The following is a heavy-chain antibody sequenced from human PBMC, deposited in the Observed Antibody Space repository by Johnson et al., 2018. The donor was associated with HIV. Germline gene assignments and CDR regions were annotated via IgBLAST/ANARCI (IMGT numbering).Heavy chain of an antibody. Sequence: QVQLVESGGRVVQPGRSLRLSCAASGFTFNSYGMHLVRQAPGKGLEWVAFISYDGSKKKYAHSGKGRCSISRDNTKETLALKRKSLRAEETAVYYCASGSLRNEGGWGAFDVWGQGTMVTVSS. J-gene: IGHJ3*01. D-gene: IGHD1-1*01. CDR1: GFTFNSYG. CDR2: ISYDGSKK. V-gene: IGHV3-30*03. CDR3: ASGSLRNEGGWGAFDV.